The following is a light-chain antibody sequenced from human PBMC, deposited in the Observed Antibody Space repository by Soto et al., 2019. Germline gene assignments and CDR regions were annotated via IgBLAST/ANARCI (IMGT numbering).Light chain of an antibody. Sequence: DIQMTQSPSTLSASVGDRVTITCRASQSISNWLAWYQQKPGKAPKLLIYKASSLQSGFPSRFSGSGSGTEFTLNISSLQPDAFATYYCQQYNTYSRTFGQGTKVEIK. V-gene: IGKV1-5*03. CDR1: QSISNW. J-gene: IGKJ1*01. CDR2: KAS. CDR3: QQYNTYSRT.